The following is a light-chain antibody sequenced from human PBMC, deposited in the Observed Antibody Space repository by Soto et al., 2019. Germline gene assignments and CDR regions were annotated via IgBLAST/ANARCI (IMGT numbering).Light chain of an antibody. CDR2: GAS. CDR3: QQYGSSPWT. V-gene: IGKV3-20*01. J-gene: IGKJ1*01. Sequence: EIVRTQSQATLSVSPVEMSTLSCRASQNVANYLDWYQQKPGQAPRLLIYGASSRATGIPDRFSGSGSGKDFTLTISRLENEDFAVYYCQQYGSSPWTVGQGTKVDIK. CDR1: QNVANY.